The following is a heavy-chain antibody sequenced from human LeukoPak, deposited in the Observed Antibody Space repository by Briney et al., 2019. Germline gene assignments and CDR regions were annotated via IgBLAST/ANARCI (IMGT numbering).Heavy chain of an antibody. D-gene: IGHD6-19*01. CDR2: INSDGSST. J-gene: IGHJ3*02. V-gene: IGHV3-74*01. Sequence: ESGGSLRLSCAASGFTFTNYWMHWVRQDPGKGLVWVSRINSDGSSTSYADSVKGRFTISRDNAKNTLYLQMNSLRAEDTAVYYCARGAVAAEVWLRANDAFDIWGQGTVVTVSS. CDR1: GFTFTNYW. CDR3: ARGAVAAEVWLRANDAFDI.